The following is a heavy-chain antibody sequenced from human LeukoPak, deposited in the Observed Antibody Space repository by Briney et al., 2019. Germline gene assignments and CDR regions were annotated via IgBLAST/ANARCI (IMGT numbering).Heavy chain of an antibody. CDR1: GGSFSGYY. Sequence: KPSETLSLTCAVYGGSFSGYYWSWIRQPPGKGLEWIGEINHSGSTNYNPSLKSRVTISVDTSKNQFSLKLSSVTAADTAVYYCARGKATGRRYFDCWGQGTLVTVSS. V-gene: IGHV4-34*01. CDR2: INHSGST. CDR3: ARGKATGRRYFDC. D-gene: IGHD1-1*01. J-gene: IGHJ4*02.